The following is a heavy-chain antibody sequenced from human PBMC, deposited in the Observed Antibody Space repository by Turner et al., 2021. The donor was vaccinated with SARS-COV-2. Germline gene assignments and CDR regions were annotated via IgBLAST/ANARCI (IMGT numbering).Heavy chain of an antibody. CDR3: ARDRAFGDSSGRDY. CDR2: IWFDGINK. V-gene: IGHV3-33*01. CDR1: GFTFSSYG. D-gene: IGHD3-22*01. J-gene: IGHJ4*02. Sequence: QVQLVESGGGVVQPGRSLRLSCAASGFTFSSYGMHWVRQAPGKGLEWVAVIWFDGINKYYADSVKGRFTISRDNSKNTLYLQMNSLRAEDTAVYYCARDRAFGDSSGRDYWGQGTLVTVSS.